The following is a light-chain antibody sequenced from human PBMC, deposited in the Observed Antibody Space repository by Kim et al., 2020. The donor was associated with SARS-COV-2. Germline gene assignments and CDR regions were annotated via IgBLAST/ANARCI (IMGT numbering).Light chain of an antibody. J-gene: IGKJ1*01. Sequence: AAVGGRVTITCRASQDIGYYLAWYQQKPGKIPNLLIYAASTLQSGVASRFSGSGSGTDFTLTISSLQPEDIATYYCQKYDGAPWTFGQGTKVDIK. CDR3: QKYDGAPWT. V-gene: IGKV1-27*01. CDR2: AAS. CDR1: QDIGYY.